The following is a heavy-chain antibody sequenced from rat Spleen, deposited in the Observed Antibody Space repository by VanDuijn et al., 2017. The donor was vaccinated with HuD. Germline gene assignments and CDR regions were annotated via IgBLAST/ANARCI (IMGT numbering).Heavy chain of an antibody. Sequence: EVQLVESGGGLVQPGRSLKLSCAASGFTFSNHGMAWVRQAPTKGLEWVASISTGGGNTYCRDSVKGRFTISRDDAKNTQYLQMDSLRSEDTATYYCARQALRYNSGYGNWFAYWGQGTPVTVSS. CDR2: ISTGGGNT. V-gene: IGHV5S13*01. D-gene: IGHD4-3*01. CDR1: GFTFSNHG. J-gene: IGHJ3*01. CDR3: ARQALRYNSGYGNWFAY.